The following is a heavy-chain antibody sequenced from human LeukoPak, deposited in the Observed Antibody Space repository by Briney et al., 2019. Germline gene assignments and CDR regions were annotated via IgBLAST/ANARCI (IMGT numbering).Heavy chain of an antibody. J-gene: IGHJ4*02. V-gene: IGHV3-48*01. D-gene: IGHD3-10*01. CDR1: GFTFSSYS. Sequence: PGRSLTLSCAASGFTFSSYSMNWVRQAPGKWLEWVSYISSSSSTIYYADSVKGRFTISIDNAKNSLYLQMNSLRAEDTAVYYCARYLSLAHYYGSGSYYTGADWGQGTLVTVSS. CDR2: ISSSSSTI. CDR3: ARYLSLAHYYGSGSYYTGAD.